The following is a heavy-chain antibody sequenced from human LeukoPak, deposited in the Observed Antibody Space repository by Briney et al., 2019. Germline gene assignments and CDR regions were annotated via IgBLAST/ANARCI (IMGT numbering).Heavy chain of an antibody. CDR3: ARWELRYFDWSYFDY. CDR2: INPKSGGT. D-gene: IGHD3-9*01. CDR1: GYTFIGYY. J-gene: IGHJ4*02. V-gene: IGHV1-2*02. Sequence: ASVKVSCKASGYTFIGYYIYWVRQAPGQGLEWMGWINPKSGGTNYAQKFQGRVTMIRDMSISTAYMELSRLTSDDTAVYYCARWELRYFDWSYFDYWGQGTLVTVSS.